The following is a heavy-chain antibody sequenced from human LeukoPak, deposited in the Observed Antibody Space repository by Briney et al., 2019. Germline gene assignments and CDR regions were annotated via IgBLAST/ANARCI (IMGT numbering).Heavy chain of an antibody. CDR2: ISSSSSYI. CDR1: GFTFSSYA. CDR3: ARDSRADY. J-gene: IGHJ4*02. V-gene: IGHV3-21*01. Sequence: GGSLRLSCAASGFTFSSYAMSWVRQAPGKGLEWVSFISSSSSYIYYADSVKGRFTISRDNAKNSLYLQMNSLRAEDTAVYYCARDSRADYWGQGTLVTVSS.